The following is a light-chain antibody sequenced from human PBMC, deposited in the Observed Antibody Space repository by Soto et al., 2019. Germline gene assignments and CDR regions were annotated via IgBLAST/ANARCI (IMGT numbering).Light chain of an antibody. CDR2: EVS. J-gene: IGLJ3*02. CDR1: SSDVGGYNY. V-gene: IGLV2-14*01. Sequence: QSALTQPASVSGSPGQSITISCTGTSSDVGGYNYVSWYQQHPGKAPKLMIYEVSNRPSGVSNRFSGSKSGNTASLTISGLQAEDEADYYCRSYTSSSTGLVFGGGTKLTVL. CDR3: RSYTSSSTGLV.